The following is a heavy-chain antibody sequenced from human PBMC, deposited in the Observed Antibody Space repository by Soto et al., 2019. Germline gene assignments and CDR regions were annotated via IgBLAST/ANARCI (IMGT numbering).Heavy chain of an antibody. J-gene: IGHJ4*02. CDR1: GYTFTSYT. Sequence: VQLVQSGAEEKKPGASVKVSCKASGYTFTSYTMHWVRQAPGQRLEWMGWINAGNGNTKYSQKFQGRVTITRDTSASTVYMELSSLRSEDTAVYYCARVSGWYFLDYWGQGTLVTVSS. CDR3: ARVSGWYFLDY. V-gene: IGHV1-3*05. CDR2: INAGNGNT. D-gene: IGHD6-19*01.